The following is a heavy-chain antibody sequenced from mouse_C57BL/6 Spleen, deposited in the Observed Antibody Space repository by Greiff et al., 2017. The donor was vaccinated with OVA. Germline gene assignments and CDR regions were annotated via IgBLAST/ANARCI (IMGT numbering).Heavy chain of an antibody. V-gene: IGHV1-76*01. Sequence: VQLQQSGAELVRPGASVKLSCKASGYTFTDYYINWVKQRPGQGLEWIARIYPGSGNTYYNEKFKGKATLTAEKSSSTAYMQLSSLTSEDSAVYFCARWGDYDGFAYWGQGTLVTVSA. CDR3: ARWGDYDGFAY. J-gene: IGHJ3*01. CDR2: IYPGSGNT. CDR1: GYTFTDYY. D-gene: IGHD2-4*01.